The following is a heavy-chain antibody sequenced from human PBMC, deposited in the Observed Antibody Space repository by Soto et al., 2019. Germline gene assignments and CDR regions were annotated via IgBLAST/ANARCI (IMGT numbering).Heavy chain of an antibody. J-gene: IGHJ5*02. D-gene: IGHD5-18*01. V-gene: IGHV3-30*02. CDR3: AKESRGYRYENWFDP. Sequence: PGGSLRLSCAASGFTFSSYGMHWVRQAPGKGLEWVAVIWYDGSNKYYADSVKGRFTISRDNSKNTLYLQMNSLRAEDTAVYYCAKESRGYRYENWFDPWGQGTLVTVSS. CDR1: GFTFSSYG. CDR2: IWYDGSNK.